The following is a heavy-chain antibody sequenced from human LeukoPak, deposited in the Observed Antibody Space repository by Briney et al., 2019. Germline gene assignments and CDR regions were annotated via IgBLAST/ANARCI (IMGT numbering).Heavy chain of an antibody. CDR3: AKDRGIAAAGIDY. V-gene: IGHV3-9*03. CDR1: GFTFDDYA. D-gene: IGHD6-13*01. CDR2: ISWNSGSV. Sequence: PGGSLRLSCAASGFTFDDYAMHWVRQAPGKGLEGVSGISWNSGSVGYADSVKGRFTISRDNAKNSLYLQMNSLRAEDMALYYCAKDRGIAAAGIDYWGQGTLVTVSS. J-gene: IGHJ4*02.